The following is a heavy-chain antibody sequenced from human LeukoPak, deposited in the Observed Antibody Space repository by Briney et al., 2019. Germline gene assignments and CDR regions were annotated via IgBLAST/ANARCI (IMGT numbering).Heavy chain of an antibody. CDR3: ARQTAMGRSGDY. CDR2: IDPSDSET. CDR1: GYSFTSYW. J-gene: IGHJ4*02. Sequence: GESLKISCKASGYSFTSYWIGWVGQMPGKGLEWMGIIDPSDSETPYTPSFQGHVPISVDKSLTTAYLQWNSLKASDTPFYYCARQTAMGRSGDYWGQGTLVTVSS. V-gene: IGHV5-51*01. D-gene: IGHD5-18*01.